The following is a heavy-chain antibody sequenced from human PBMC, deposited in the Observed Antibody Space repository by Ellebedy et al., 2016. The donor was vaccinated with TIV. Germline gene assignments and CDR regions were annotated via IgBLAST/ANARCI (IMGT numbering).Heavy chain of an antibody. V-gene: IGHV3-30*03. J-gene: IGHJ4*02. D-gene: IGHD6-19*01. CDR2: ISYDGSNK. CDR1: GFTFSSYG. Sequence: GESLKISXAASGFTFSSYGMHWVRQAPGKGLEWVAVISYDGSNKYYADSVKGRFTISRDNSKNTLYLQMNSLRAEDTAVYYCASWQWLAQFDYWGQGTLVTVSS. CDR3: ASWQWLAQFDY.